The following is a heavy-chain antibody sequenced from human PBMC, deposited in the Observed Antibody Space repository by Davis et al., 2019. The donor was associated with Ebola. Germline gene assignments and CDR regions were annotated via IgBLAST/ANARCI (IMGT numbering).Heavy chain of an antibody. V-gene: IGHV4-59*08. CDR2: FYNSVST. Sequence: SETLSLTCTVSGGSISSFYWSWIRQPPGKGLEWIGYFYNSVSTNYNPSLKSRVTISVDTSKNQFSLKLSSVTAADTAVYYCARLPTYYYDSSGYYYGLDYWGQGTLVTVSS. CDR3: ARLPTYYYDSSGYYYGLDY. CDR1: GGSISSFY. J-gene: IGHJ4*02. D-gene: IGHD3-22*01.